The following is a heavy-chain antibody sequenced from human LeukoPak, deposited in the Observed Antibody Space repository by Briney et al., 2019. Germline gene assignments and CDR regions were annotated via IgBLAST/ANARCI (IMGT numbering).Heavy chain of an antibody. CDR2: INSDGSST. V-gene: IGHV3-74*01. D-gene: IGHD2-15*01. CDR3: ARDLGGGYCSGGSCYPVLYYGMDV. Sequence: GGSLRLSCAASGFTFDDYAKHWVRQAPGKGLVWVSRINSDGSSTSYADSVKGRFTISRDNAKNTLYLQMNSLRAEDTAVYYCARDLGGGYCSGGSCYPVLYYGMDVWGQGTTATVSS. J-gene: IGHJ6*02. CDR1: GFTFDDYA.